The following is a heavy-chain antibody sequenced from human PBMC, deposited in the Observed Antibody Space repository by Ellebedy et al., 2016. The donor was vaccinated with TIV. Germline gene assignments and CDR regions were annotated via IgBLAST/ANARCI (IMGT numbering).Heavy chain of an antibody. CDR2: ISHSGRT. Sequence: SETLSLTXSVYGASSRGYYWSWIRQPPGKGLEWIGEISHSGRTYYSPSLQSRVTISEDTSKNQFSLNLTSVTAADTAVYYCARGISYDRSGYFRARGPRDAVDIWGQGTMVTVS. D-gene: IGHD3-22*01. J-gene: IGHJ3*02. V-gene: IGHV4-34*01. CDR1: GASSRGYY. CDR3: ARGISYDRSGYFRARGPRDAVDI.